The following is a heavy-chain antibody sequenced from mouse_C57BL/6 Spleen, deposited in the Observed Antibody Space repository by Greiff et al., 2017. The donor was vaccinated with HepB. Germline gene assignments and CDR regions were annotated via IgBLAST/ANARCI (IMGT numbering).Heavy chain of an antibody. D-gene: IGHD3-2*02. CDR2: IYPGDGDT. CDR1: GYAFSSSW. Sequence: QVQLQQSGPELVKPGALVKISCKASGYAFSSSWMNWVKQRPGKGLEWIGRIYPGDGDTNYNGKFKGKATLTADKSSSTAYMQLSSLTSEDSAVYFCARKTAQAFDYWGQGTTLTVSS. V-gene: IGHV1-82*01. CDR3: ARKTAQAFDY. J-gene: IGHJ2*01.